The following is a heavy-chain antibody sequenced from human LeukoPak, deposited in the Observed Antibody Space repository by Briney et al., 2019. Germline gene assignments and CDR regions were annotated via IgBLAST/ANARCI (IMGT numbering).Heavy chain of an antibody. J-gene: IGHJ4*02. CDR3: ARGVSVEYQLLENFDY. D-gene: IGHD2-2*01. CDR1: GYTFTSYG. V-gene: IGHV1-18*01. CDR2: ISAYNGNT. Sequence: GASVKVSCKASGYTFTSYGISWVRQAPGQGLEWMGWISAYNGNTNYAQKLQGRVTMTTDTSTSTAYMELRSLRSDDTAVYYCARGVSVEYQLLENFDYWGQGTLVTVSS.